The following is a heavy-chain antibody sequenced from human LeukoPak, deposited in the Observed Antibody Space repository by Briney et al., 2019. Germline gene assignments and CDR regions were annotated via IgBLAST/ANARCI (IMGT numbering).Heavy chain of an antibody. CDR2: ISYDGSNK. V-gene: IGHV3-30-3*01. CDR1: AFIFSGHW. J-gene: IGHJ5*02. Sequence: GGSLRLSCEGSAFIFSGHWMNWVRQAPGKGLEWVAVISYDGSNKYYADSVKGRFTISRDNSKNTLYLQMNSLRAEDTAVYYCARGLGGYHPGDNWFDPWGQGTLVTVSS. D-gene: IGHD1-26*01. CDR3: ARGLGGYHPGDNWFDP.